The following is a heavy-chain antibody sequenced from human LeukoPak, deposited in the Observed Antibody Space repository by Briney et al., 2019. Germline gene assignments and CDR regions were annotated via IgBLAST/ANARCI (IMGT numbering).Heavy chain of an antibody. V-gene: IGHV1-69*04. CDR1: GGTFSSYA. Sequence: GSSVKVSRKASGGTFSSYAISWVRQAPGQGLEWMGRIIPILGIANYAQKFQGRVTITTDESTSTAYMELRSLTSEDTAVYYCAREGPYYDVSTGYSNPYYYYYMDIWGEGTTVTVSS. J-gene: IGHJ6*03. CDR2: IIPILGIA. CDR3: AREGPYYDVSTGYSNPYYYYYMDI. D-gene: IGHD3-9*01.